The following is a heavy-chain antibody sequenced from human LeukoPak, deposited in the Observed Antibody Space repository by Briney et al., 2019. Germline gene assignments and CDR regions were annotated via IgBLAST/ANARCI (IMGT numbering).Heavy chain of an antibody. CDR3: TKERGGGGRRINLMVGGYGP. J-gene: IGHJ5*02. D-gene: IGHD3-22*01. CDR2: TSYHGRDK. V-gene: IGHV3-30*04. CDR1: GFTFSGFA. Sequence: GGSLRLSCADSGFTFSGFAMHWVRQAPGKGLEWVAATSYHGRDKYYADAVSGRFTISRDNSKNTLHLEMNSLRTDDTAVYYCTKERGGGGRRINLMVGGYGPWGQGTQVTVSS.